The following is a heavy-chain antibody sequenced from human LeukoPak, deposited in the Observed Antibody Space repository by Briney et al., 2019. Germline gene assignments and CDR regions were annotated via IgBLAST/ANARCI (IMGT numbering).Heavy chain of an antibody. J-gene: IGHJ4*02. V-gene: IGHV3-49*04. CDR2: IRSKAYGGTT. CDR3: TRDSVGYSSGCDY. D-gene: IGHD6-19*01. CDR1: GFTFGDYA. Sequence: PPGGSLRLSCTASGFTFGDYAMSWVRQAPGKGLEWVGFIRSKAYGGTTEYAASVKGRFTISRDGSKSIAYLQMNSLKTEDTAVYYCTRDSVGYSSGCDYWGQGTLVTVSS.